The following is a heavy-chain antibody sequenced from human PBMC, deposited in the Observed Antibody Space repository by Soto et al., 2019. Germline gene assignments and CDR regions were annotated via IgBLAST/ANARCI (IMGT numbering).Heavy chain of an antibody. V-gene: IGHV3-48*03. CDR2: ISSRGTSI. J-gene: IGHJ4*01. Sequence: EVQLVESGGGLVQPGESLRLSCAGSGFTFSSYEMNWVRQAPGKRLEWVAYISSRGTSIFYADAVKGRIPISRDNYNDSVSLLMTNLKVDDTAVYYCARDRGYNTGWYGGDLDLWGHGTLGTVSS. CDR3: ARDRGYNTGWYGGDLDL. CDR1: GFTFSSYE. D-gene: IGHD6-19*01.